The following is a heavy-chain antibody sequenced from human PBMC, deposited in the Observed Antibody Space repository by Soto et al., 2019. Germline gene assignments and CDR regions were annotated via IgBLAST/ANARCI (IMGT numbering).Heavy chain of an antibody. CDR2: IYHSGIT. J-gene: IGHJ4*02. CDR1: GASISSGNL. Sequence: QVQLQASGPGLVKSSGTLSLTCTVSGASISSGNLWTWIRQSPGKELEWIGDIYHSGITNYNPSPKSRVSIIIDKSKNQFSLKLHSVTAAGTAVYYCARDRSGSPVGPTVPAFDYWCQGTVLSVSS. D-gene: IGHD1-26*01. V-gene: IGHV4-4*02. CDR3: ARDRSGSPVGPTVPAFDY.